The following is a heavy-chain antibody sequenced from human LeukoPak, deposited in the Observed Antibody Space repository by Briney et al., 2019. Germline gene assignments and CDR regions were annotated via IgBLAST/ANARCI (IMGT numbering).Heavy chain of an antibody. D-gene: IGHD3-3*01. CDR2: IYYSGST. J-gene: IGHJ4*02. Sequence: PSETLSLTCTVSGGSISSSSYYWGWIRQPPGKGLEWIGSIYYSGSTYYNPSLKSRVTISVDTSKNQFSLKLSSVTAAGTAVYYCARGALFLEWSYYFDYWGQGTLVTVSS. CDR1: GGSISSSSYY. V-gene: IGHV4-39*01. CDR3: ARGALFLEWSYYFDY.